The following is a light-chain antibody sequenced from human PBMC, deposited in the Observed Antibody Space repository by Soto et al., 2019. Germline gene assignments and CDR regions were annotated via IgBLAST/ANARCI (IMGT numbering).Light chain of an antibody. J-gene: IGLJ1*01. V-gene: IGLV2-14*01. CDR1: SSDVGGYNY. CDR3: SSYTSSSTLGV. Sequence: QYALTQPASVSGSPGQSITISCTGTSSDVGGYNYVSWYQQHPGKAPKLMIYEVSNRPSGVSNRFSGSKSGNTASLTISGLQAEDEADYYCSSYTSSSTLGVFGTGTKVTVL. CDR2: EVS.